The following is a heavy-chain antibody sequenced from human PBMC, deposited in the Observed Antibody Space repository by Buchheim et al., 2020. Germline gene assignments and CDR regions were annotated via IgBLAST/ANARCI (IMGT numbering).Heavy chain of an antibody. CDR1: GFTFSSYG. Sequence: QVQLVESGGGVVQPGRSLRLACAASGFTFSSYGMHWVRQAPGKGLEWVAVISYDGSNKYYADSVKGRFTISRDNSKNTLYLQMNSLRAEDTAVYYCAKEGNYYDSSGYYYGWFGPWGQGTL. CDR2: ISYDGSNK. CDR3: AKEGNYYDSSGYYYGWFGP. J-gene: IGHJ5*02. V-gene: IGHV3-30*18. D-gene: IGHD3-22*01.